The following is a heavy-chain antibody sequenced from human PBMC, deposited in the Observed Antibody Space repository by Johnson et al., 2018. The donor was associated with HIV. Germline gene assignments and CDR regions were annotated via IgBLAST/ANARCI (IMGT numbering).Heavy chain of an antibody. CDR1: GITVNTNY. CDR2: MSSSGSTL. Sequence: VLLVESGGGLVQPGGSLRLSCAASGITVNTNYMSWVRRAPGKGLEWVSYMSSSGSTLYYADSVKGRFIIFRDNSKNTLYLQMNSLRAEDTDVYYCARVQLLADDVFNSWGQGTMVTVSS. J-gene: IGHJ3*02. CDR3: ARVQLLADDVFNS. D-gene: IGHD3-10*01. V-gene: IGHV3-11*04.